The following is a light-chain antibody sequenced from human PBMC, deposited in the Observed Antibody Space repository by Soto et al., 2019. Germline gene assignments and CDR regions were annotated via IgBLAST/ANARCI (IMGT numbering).Light chain of an antibody. Sequence: QSALTQPHSVSGSPGQSVTISCTGTNSDIGNYNYVSWYQQHPGKAPKVMIYDVSKRPSGVPDRFSGSKSGNTASLTISGLQAEDEADYYCCSYPGSHTWVFGGGTKVTVL. CDR1: NSDIGNYNY. J-gene: IGLJ3*02. V-gene: IGLV2-11*01. CDR2: DVS. CDR3: CSYPGSHTWV.